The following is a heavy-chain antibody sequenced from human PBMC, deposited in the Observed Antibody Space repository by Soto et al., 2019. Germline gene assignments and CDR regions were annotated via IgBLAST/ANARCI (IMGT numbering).Heavy chain of an antibody. CDR2: IYYSWST. D-gene: IGHD1-26*01. Sequence: SETLSLTCTVSGGSVSSGSNYWSWIRQPPGKGLEWIGYIYYSWSTNYNPTLKSRVTISVDTSKNQFSLKLSSVTAADTAGYYCAKNSGSYFGDFDYWGQGTLVTVSS. J-gene: IGHJ4*02. CDR3: AKNSGSYFGDFDY. CDR1: GGSVSSGSNY. V-gene: IGHV4-61*01.